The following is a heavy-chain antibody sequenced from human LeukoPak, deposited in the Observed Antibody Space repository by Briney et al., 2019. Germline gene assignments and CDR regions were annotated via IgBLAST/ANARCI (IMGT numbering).Heavy chain of an antibody. J-gene: IGHJ5*02. D-gene: IGHD2-2*01. CDR3: ARDPAPYQLRPYNWFDP. V-gene: IGHV3-48*04. Sequence: QPGGSLRLSCAASGFTFSSYSMNWVRQAPGKGLEWVSYISSSSSTIYYADSVKGRFTISRDNAKNSLYLQMNSLRAEDTAVYYCARDPAPYQLRPYNWFDPWGQGTLVTVSS. CDR1: GFTFSSYS. CDR2: ISSSSSTI.